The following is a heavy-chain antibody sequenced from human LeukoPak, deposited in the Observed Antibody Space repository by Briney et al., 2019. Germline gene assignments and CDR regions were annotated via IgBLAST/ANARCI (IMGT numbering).Heavy chain of an antibody. Sequence: PGGTLRLSCAASGFTFSSYGMSWVRQAPGKGLEWVSAISGSGGSTYYADSVKGRFTISRDNSKNTLYLQMNSLRAEDTAVYYCAKAPYYDILTGYYINYWGQGTLVTVSS. CDR1: GFTFSSYG. J-gene: IGHJ4*02. D-gene: IGHD3-9*01. V-gene: IGHV3-23*01. CDR2: ISGSGGST. CDR3: AKAPYYDILTGYYINY.